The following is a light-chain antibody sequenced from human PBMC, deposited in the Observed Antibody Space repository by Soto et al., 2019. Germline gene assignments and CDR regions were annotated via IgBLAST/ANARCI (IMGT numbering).Light chain of an antibody. Sequence: DIQLTQSPPTLSASVGDRVTIPCRASQSIRYYLAWYQQMPGKAPKLLIYGASSLQSGVPSRLSGSGSGTEFTLTISSLQPDDFATYFCQHHNSYSQTFGQGTKVDIK. CDR3: QHHNSYSQT. CDR1: QSIRYY. CDR2: GAS. V-gene: IGKV1-5*01. J-gene: IGKJ1*01.